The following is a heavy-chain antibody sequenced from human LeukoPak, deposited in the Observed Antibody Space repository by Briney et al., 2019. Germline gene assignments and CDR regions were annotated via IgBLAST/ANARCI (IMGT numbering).Heavy chain of an antibody. D-gene: IGHD4-17*01. CDR1: GYTFTSYY. J-gene: IGHJ4*02. Sequence: ASVKVSCKASGYTFTSYYMHWVRQAPGQGLEWMGIINPSGGSTSYAQKFQGRVTITTDESTSTAYMELSSLRSEDTAVYYCTRVGDYRGGYYFDYWGQGTLVTVSS. CDR2: INPSGGST. CDR3: TRVGDYRGGYYFDY. V-gene: IGHV1-46*01.